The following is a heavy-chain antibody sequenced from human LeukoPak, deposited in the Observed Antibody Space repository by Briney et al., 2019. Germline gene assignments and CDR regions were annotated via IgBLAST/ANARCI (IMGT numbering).Heavy chain of an antibody. D-gene: IGHD5-18*01. CDR2: IYSGGST. J-gene: IGHJ3*02. CDR1: RFTVSSNY. Sequence: GGSLRLSCAASRFTVSSNYMSWVRQAPGKGLEGVSVIYSGGSTYYADSVKGRFTISRDNSKNTLYLQMNSLRAEDTAVYYCGRVLDTAMLPETFDIWGQGTMVTVSS. CDR3: GRVLDTAMLPETFDI. V-gene: IGHV3-53*01.